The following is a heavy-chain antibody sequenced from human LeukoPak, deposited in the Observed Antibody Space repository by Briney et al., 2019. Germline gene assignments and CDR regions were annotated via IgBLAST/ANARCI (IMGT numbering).Heavy chain of an antibody. Sequence: ASVKVSCKASGYIFTGYYMHWVRQAPGQGLEWVGLINPTGTTTLYAQKFQGRVTLTRDMSTSTDYMELRSLKSEDTAVYYCARDNSVGDIAWWFDPWGQGTLVTVSS. CDR3: ARDNSVGDIAWWFDP. V-gene: IGHV1-46*01. D-gene: IGHD3-10*01. CDR1: GYIFTGYY. J-gene: IGHJ5*02. CDR2: INPTGTTT.